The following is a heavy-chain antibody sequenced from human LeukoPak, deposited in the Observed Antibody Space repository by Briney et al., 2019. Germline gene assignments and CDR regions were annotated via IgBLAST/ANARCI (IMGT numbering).Heavy chain of an antibody. Sequence: PSETLSLTCTVSGGSIRSYYWSWLRQPPGKGLEWIGYIYNSGNTNYNPSLKSRVTISVDTSKNQFSLKLSSVTSADTAVYYCGRDSGENAFNIWGQGTMVTVSS. CDR3: GRDSGENAFNI. D-gene: IGHD2-15*01. J-gene: IGHJ3*02. CDR2: IYNSGNT. CDR1: GGSIRSYY. V-gene: IGHV4-59*01.